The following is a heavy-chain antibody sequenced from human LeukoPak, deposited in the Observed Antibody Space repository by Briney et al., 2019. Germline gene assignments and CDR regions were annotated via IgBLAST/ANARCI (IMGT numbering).Heavy chain of an antibody. Sequence: ASVKVSCKASGYTFTGYYMHWVRQAPGQGLEWMGWINPNSGGTNYAQKLQGRVTMTTDTSTSTAYMELRSLRSDDTAVYYCARDQATTVIAFGGYWGQGTLVTVSS. CDR2: INPNSGGT. V-gene: IGHV1-2*02. D-gene: IGHD4-11*01. CDR3: ARDQATTVIAFGGY. CDR1: GYTFTGYY. J-gene: IGHJ4*02.